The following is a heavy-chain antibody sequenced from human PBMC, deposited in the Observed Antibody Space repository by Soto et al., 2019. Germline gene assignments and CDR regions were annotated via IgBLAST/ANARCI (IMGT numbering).Heavy chain of an antibody. CDR3: ARDQVRGIATGYYYYGMDV. Sequence: PGGSLRLSCAASGFTFSSYSMNWVRQAPGKGLEWVSYVSSSSTIYYADSVKGRFTISRDNAKNSLYLQMNSLRDEDTAVYYCARDQVRGIATGYYYYGMDVWGQGTTVTVSS. CDR1: GFTFSSYS. D-gene: IGHD6-13*01. J-gene: IGHJ6*02. CDR2: VSSSSTI. V-gene: IGHV3-48*02.